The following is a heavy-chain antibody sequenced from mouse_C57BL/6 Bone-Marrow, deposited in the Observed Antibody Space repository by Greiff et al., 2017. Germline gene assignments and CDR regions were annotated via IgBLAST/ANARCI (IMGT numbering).Heavy chain of an antibody. CDR3: ARVEYDYDRGLAD. CDR2: ISDGGSYT. Sequence: EVQLVESGGGLVKPGGSLKLSCAASGFTFSSYAMSWVRQTPEKRLEWVATISDGGSYTYYPDNVKGRFTISRDNAKNNLYLQMSHLKSEDTAMYYCARVEYDYDRGLADWGQGTLVTVSA. CDR1: GFTFSSYA. V-gene: IGHV5-4*01. D-gene: IGHD2-4*01. J-gene: IGHJ3*01.